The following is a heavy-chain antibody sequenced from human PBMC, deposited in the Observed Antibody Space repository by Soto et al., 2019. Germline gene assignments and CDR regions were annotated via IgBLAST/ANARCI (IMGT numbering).Heavy chain of an antibody. CDR2: IDPSDSYT. J-gene: IGHJ4*02. D-gene: IGHD2-2*01. CDR3: ARAVLGCTSPSCYFDS. V-gene: IGHV5-10-1*01. CDR1: GYSFTSYC. Sequence: GESLKISCDASGYSFTSYCIALVLQMPGKGLEWMGRIDPSDSYTNYSPSFQGHVTISADKSINTAYLQWSSLKASDTAVYYCARAVLGCTSPSCYFDSWGQGTLVTVSS.